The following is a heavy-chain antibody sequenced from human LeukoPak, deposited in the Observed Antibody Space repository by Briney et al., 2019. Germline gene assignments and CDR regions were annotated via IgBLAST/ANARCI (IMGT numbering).Heavy chain of an antibody. CDR1: GYPISSGYY. V-gene: IGHV4-38-2*02. CDR3: ARVGLLWFGELGV. J-gene: IGHJ4*02. CDR2: IYHSGST. D-gene: IGHD3-10*01. Sequence: PSETLSLTCTVSGYPISSGYYWGWIRQPPGKGLEWIGSIYHSGSTYYNPSLKSRVTISVDTSKNQFSLKLSSVTAAGTAVYYCARVGLLWFGELGVWGQGTLVTVSS.